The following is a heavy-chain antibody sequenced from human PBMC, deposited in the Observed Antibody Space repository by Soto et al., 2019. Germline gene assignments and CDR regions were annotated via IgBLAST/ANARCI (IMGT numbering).Heavy chain of an antibody. V-gene: IGHV4-59*01. CDR3: GRGGGGVRFGY. J-gene: IGHJ4*02. D-gene: IGHD3-16*01. CDR1: GASFTTYY. Sequence: QVQLQESGPGLVKPSETLSLTCTVSGASFTTYYWSWIRQPPGMGLESIGYILYSGHLKYNPSLRWRHPLAVRPATTQPPQRLSSVHAVDAAVYSGGRGGGGVRFGYRGRGALVTVSS. CDR2: ILYSGHL.